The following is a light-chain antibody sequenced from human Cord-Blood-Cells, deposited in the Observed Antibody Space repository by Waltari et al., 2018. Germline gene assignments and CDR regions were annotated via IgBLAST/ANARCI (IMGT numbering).Light chain of an antibody. CDR3: QQYYSTPLT. CDR1: QSVLYSSNNKNY. V-gene: IGKV4-1*01. CDR2: WAS. J-gene: IGKJ4*01. Sequence: DIVMAQSADSLAVSLGERATINCKSRQSVLYSSNNKNYLAWYQQKPGQPPKLLIYWASTRESGVPDRFSGSGSGTDFTLTISSLQAEDVAVYYCQQYYSTPLTFGGGTKVEIK.